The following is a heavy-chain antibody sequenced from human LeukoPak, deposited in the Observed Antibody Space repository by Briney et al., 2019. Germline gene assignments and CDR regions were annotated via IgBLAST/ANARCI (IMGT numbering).Heavy chain of an antibody. CDR3: ARGGSGSYSSDY. V-gene: IGHV3-21*01. D-gene: IGHD3-10*01. J-gene: IGHJ4*01. CDR2: ISSSSSYI. Sequence: GGSLRLSCAASGFSFSSYSMNWVRQAPGKGLEWVSSISSSSSYIYYADSVKGRFTISRDNAKNSLYLQMNSLRAEDTAVYYCARGGSGSYSSDYWGLGTLVTVSS. CDR1: GFSFSSYS.